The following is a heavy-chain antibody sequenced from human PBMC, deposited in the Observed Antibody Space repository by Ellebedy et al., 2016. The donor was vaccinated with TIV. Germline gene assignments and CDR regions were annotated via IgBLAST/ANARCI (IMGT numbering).Heavy chain of an antibody. D-gene: IGHD3-10*01. Sequence: MPSETLSLTCGVYGGSFISHYWSWVRQPPGKGLEWIGYIYYSGTTYYNPSLKHRLTVSIDKSKGQVSLKLASVTAADTAVYYCARGGGDRPHALDVWGQGTMVTVSS. CDR2: IYYSGTT. CDR1: GGSFISHY. J-gene: IGHJ3*01. CDR3: ARGGGDRPHALDV. V-gene: IGHV4-30-4*01.